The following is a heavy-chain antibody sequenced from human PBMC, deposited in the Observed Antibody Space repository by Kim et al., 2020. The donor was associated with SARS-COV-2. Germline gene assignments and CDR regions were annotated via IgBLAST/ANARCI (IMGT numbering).Heavy chain of an antibody. CDR3: ARVLTTAITGLFDP. J-gene: IGHJ5*02. V-gene: IGHV5-51*01. CDR1: GYKFTNYW. D-gene: IGHD1-20*01. Sequence: GESLKISCKTSGYKFTNYWIGWLRQKPGKGLEWMGIIYPSDYDTRYSQSFQGQVTISADRAIDTTYLQWSNLQASDTAIYYCARVLTTAITGLFDPWGQGTLVTVSS. CDR2: IYPSDYDT.